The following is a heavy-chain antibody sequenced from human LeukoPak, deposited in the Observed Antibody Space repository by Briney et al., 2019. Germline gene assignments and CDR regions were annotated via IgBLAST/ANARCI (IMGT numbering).Heavy chain of an antibody. CDR1: GFTFSSYA. CDR2: ISGSGGST. V-gene: IGHV3-23*01. CDR3: AKVGDSSGYYVVDY. D-gene: IGHD3-22*01. Sequence: GRSLRLSCAASGFTFSSYAMSWVRQAPRKGLEWVSSISGSGGSTHYADSVKGRFTISRDNSKNTLYLQMNSLRVEDTAVYYCAKVGDSSGYYVVDYWGQGTLVTVSA. J-gene: IGHJ4*02.